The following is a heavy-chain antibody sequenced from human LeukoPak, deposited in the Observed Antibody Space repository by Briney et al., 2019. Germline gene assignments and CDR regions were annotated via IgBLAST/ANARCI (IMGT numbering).Heavy chain of an antibody. V-gene: IGHV3-64D*06. J-gene: IGHJ4*02. CDR1: GFTFSIYA. CDR2: ISTNGGST. Sequence: GGSLRLSCSTSGFTFSIYAMHWVRQAPGKGREYVSAISTNGGSTYYADAVRGGFTISRDNSKNTLYIQMSSLSTEETAVYSCVPLGYCSGTSCPHYWDQGALVAVSS. D-gene: IGHD2-15*01. CDR3: VPLGYCSGTSCPHY.